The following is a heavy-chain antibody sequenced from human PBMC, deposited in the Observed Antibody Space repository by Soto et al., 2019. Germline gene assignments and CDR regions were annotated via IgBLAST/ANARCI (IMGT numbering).Heavy chain of an antibody. Sequence: SETLSLTCAVSGGSISSSNWWSWVRQPPGKGLEWIGEIYHSGSTNYNPSLKSRVTISVDKSKNQFSLKLSSVTAADTAVYYCARESQLRFLEWFRVPPPFDPWGQGTLVTVSS. CDR3: ARESQLRFLEWFRVPPPFDP. CDR2: IYHSGST. CDR1: GGSISSSNW. V-gene: IGHV4-4*02. D-gene: IGHD3-3*01. J-gene: IGHJ5*02.